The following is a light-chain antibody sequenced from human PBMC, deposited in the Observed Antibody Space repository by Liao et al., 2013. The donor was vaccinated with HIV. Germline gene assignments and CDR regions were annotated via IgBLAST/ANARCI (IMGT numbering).Light chain of an antibody. V-gene: IGLV3-1*01. Sequence: SYDLTQPPSVSVSPGQTASITCSGSELGDKYACWYQQRPGQSPVLIIYQDRKRPSGIPERFSGSNSGNTATLTISGTQAMDEADYYCQAWDSSTGVFGGGTKLTVL. CDR2: QDR. CDR1: ELGDKY. J-gene: IGLJ3*02. CDR3: QAWDSSTGV.